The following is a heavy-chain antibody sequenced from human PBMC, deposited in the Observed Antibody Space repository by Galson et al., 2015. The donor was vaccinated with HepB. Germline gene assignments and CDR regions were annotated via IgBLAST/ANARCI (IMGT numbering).Heavy chain of an antibody. V-gene: IGHV1-69*06. CDR3: SRRGGGTVTQGYYYYGMDV. J-gene: IGHJ6*02. CDR1: GGTFSTYA. D-gene: IGHD4-11*01. Sequence: SVKVSCKASGGTFSTYAFSWVRQAPGQGLEWMGGIVPFYGTADYAQKFQGRVTISADKSTSIVYIELSSLRSDDTAVYYCSRRGGGTVTQGYYYYGMDVWGQGTTVTVSS. CDR2: IVPFYGTA.